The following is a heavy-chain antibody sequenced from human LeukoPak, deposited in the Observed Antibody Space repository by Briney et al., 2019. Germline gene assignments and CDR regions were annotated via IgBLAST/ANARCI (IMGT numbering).Heavy chain of an antibody. CDR3: ARVQVLGTYDWFDP. J-gene: IGHJ5*02. V-gene: IGHV3-74*01. CDR1: EFIFSNYW. D-gene: IGHD4/OR15-4a*01. Sequence: GGSLRLSCAASEFIFSNYWMHWVRQAPGKGLVWVSRINSDGSFTSYADSVKGRYTISRDNAKNTLYLQMNSLRAEDTAIYYCARVQVLGTYDWFDPWGQGTLVTVSS. CDR2: INSDGSFT.